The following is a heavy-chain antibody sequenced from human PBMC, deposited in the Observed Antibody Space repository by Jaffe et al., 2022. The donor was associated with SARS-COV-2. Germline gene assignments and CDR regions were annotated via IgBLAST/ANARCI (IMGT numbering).Heavy chain of an antibody. CDR2: IWYDGSNK. D-gene: IGHD6-19*01. V-gene: IGHV3-33*01. CDR3: ARGRSSGSVCPDY. J-gene: IGHJ4*02. CDR1: GFTFSSYG. Sequence: QVQLVESGGGVVQPGRSLRLSCAASGFTFSSYGMHWVRQAPGKGLEWVAVIWYDGSNKYYADSVKGRFTISRDNSKNTLYLQMNSLRAEDTAVYYCARGRSSGSVCPDYWGQGTLVTVSS.